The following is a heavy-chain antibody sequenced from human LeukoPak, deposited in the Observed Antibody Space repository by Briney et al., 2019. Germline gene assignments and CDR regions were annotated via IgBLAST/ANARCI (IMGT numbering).Heavy chain of an antibody. CDR2: IHTSGST. V-gene: IGHV4-61*02. CDR1: GGSFRSGNYY. J-gene: IGHJ4*02. Sequence: SETLSLTCTVSGGSFRSGNYYWSWIRQPAGKGLEYIGRIHTSGSTNYNPSLKSRVTISVDTSKNQFSLRLRSVTAADTAVYYCARDNMYYFDYWGQGTLVTVSS. CDR3: ARDNMYYFDY. D-gene: IGHD2/OR15-2a*01.